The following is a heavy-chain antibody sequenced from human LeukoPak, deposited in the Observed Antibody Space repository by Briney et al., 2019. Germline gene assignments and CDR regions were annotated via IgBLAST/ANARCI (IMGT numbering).Heavy chain of an antibody. D-gene: IGHD6-13*01. CDR3: ASSWTEGY. CDR1: GYTFTSYG. CDR2: INPNSGGT. Sequence: ASVKVSCKASGYTFTSYGISWVRQAPGQGLEWMGWINPNSGGTNYAQKFQGRVTMTRDTSISTAYMELSRLRSDDTAVYYCASSWTEGYWGQGTLVTVSS. J-gene: IGHJ4*02. V-gene: IGHV1-2*02.